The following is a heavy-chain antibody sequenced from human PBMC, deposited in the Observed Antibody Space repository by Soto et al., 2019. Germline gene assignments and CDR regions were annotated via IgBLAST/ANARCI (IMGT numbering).Heavy chain of an antibody. J-gene: IGHJ4*02. D-gene: IGHD4-17*01. CDR3: ARIGLTSALL. Sequence: SETLSLTFTFSCGSINSGDYYWCWIRQPPGKGLEWIGYIYYSGSTYYNPPLRSRVTISIDTSKNLFFLNLTSVTAADTAVYFCARIGLTSALLWGQGTLVTVS. CDR1: CGSINSGDYY. CDR2: IYYSGST. V-gene: IGHV4-30-4*01.